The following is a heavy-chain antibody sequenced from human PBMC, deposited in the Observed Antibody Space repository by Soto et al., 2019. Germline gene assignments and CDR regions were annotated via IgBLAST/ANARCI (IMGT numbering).Heavy chain of an antibody. CDR2: IIPIFGTA. D-gene: IGHD2-2*01. V-gene: IGHV1-69*12. CDR1: GGTFSSYA. J-gene: IGHJ6*02. Sequence: QVQLVQSGAEVKKPGSSVKVSCKASGGTFSSYAISWVRQAPGQGLEWMGGIIPIFGTANYAQKFQGRVTITADESTSTAYMELSSLRSEDTAVYYCARHDCISSSCYYYYYYGMDVWCQGTTVTVSS. CDR3: ARHDCISSSCYYYYYYGMDV.